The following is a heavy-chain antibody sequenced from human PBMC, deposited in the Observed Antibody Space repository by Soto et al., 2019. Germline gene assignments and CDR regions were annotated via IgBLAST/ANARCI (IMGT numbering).Heavy chain of an antibody. J-gene: IGHJ4*02. Sequence: GGSLRLSCAASGFTFSSYSMNWVRQAPGKGLEWVSYISSSSTIYYADSVKGRFTISRDNAKNSLYLQMNSLRDEDTAVYYCARDLRGYSGYGIDYWGQGTLVTVSS. D-gene: IGHD5-12*01. V-gene: IGHV3-48*02. CDR2: ISSSSTI. CDR3: ARDLRGYSGYGIDY. CDR1: GFTFSSYS.